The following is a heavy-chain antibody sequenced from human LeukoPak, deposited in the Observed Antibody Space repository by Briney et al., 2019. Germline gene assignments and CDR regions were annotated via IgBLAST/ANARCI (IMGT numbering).Heavy chain of an antibody. CDR2: VYGGGST. J-gene: IGHJ3*01. D-gene: IGHD1-26*01. CDR3: AKANPLIVGARAGGPINF. Sequence: TGGSLRLSCAASGFTVSNNYMSWVRQAPGKGLEWVSVVYGGGSTYYADSVKGRFTISRDNSKNSLYLQMNSLRTKDTAVYYCAKANPLIVGARAGGPINFWGQGTMVTVSS. V-gene: IGHV3-53*05. CDR1: GFTVSNNY.